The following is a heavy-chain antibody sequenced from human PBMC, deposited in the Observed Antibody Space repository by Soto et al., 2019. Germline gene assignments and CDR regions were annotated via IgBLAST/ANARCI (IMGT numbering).Heavy chain of an antibody. CDR2: IIPIFGTA. CDR3: ARGSSGYSGYARVYYYYGMDV. J-gene: IGHJ6*02. D-gene: IGHD5-12*01. Sequence: QVQLVQSGAEVKKPGSSVKVSCKASGGTFSSYAISWVRQAPGQGLEWMGGIIPIFGTANYAQKFQGRVTITADESTSTAYMELSSLRSEDTAVYYCARGSSGYSGYARVYYYYGMDVWGQGTTVTASS. V-gene: IGHV1-69*01. CDR1: GGTFSSYA.